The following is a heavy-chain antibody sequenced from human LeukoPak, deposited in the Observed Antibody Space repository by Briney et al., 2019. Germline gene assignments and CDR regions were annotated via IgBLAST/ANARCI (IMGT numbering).Heavy chain of an antibody. D-gene: IGHD2/OR15-2a*01. V-gene: IGHV3-11*01. J-gene: IGHJ2*01. Sequence: PGGSLRLSCAASGFTFSDYYMSWIRQAPGKGLEWVSYISSSGSTIYYADSVKGRFTISRDNAKNSLYLQMNSLRAEDTAVYYCARVYFRSYRYFDLWGRGTLVTVSS. CDR3: ARVYFRSYRYFDL. CDR1: GFTFSDYY. CDR2: ISSSGSTI.